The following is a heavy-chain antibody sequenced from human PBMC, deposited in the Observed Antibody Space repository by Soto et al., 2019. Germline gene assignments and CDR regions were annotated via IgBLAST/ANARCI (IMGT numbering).Heavy chain of an antibody. CDR3: ARDPHEYWTSYWFDP. Sequence: ASVKVSCKASGYNFNIYGITWVRQAPGQGLELMGWISAYDGKTTYAEKFRGRVTMTTDASTSTAYMELRSLRSDDTAVYYCARDPHEYWTSYWFDPWGQGTLVTVSS. D-gene: IGHD3-3*01. J-gene: IGHJ5*02. CDR2: ISAYDGKT. CDR1: GYNFNIYG. V-gene: IGHV1-18*01.